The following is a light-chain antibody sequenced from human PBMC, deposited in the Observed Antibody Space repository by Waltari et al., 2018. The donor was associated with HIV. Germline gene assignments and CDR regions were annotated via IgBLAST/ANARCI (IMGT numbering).Light chain of an antibody. J-gene: IGKJ4*01. V-gene: IGKV1-9*01. CDR2: AAS. CDR3: QHLNGYPHS. CDR1: KGISTY. Sequence: DIQLTQSPSFLSASVGDGVTITCRASKGISTYLAWYQQKPAKAPKLLIYAASTLQIGVPSRFSGSGSGTEFTLTISSLQPEDFATYSCQHLNGYPHSFGGGTRLEIK.